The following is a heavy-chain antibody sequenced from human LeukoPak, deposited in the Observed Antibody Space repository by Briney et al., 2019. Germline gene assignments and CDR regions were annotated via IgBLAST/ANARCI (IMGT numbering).Heavy chain of an antibody. D-gene: IGHD1-26*01. CDR2: IKQDGSEK. V-gene: IGHV3-7*01. Sequence: GGSLRLSCAASGFTFSGYAMSWVRQAPGKGLEGVANIKQDGSEKYYVDSVKGRFTISRDNAKNSLYLQMNSLRAEDTAVYYCARAGIVGATYLDYWGQGTLVTVSS. CDR1: GFTFSGYA. J-gene: IGHJ4*02. CDR3: ARAGIVGATYLDY.